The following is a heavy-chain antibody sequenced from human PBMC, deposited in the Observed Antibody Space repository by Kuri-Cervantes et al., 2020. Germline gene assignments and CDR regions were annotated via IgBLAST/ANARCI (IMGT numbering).Heavy chain of an antibody. CDR3: ARGPSSGWQKSAEYFQD. CDR2: ISSSSSYI. J-gene: IGHJ1*01. D-gene: IGHD6-19*01. Sequence: GGSLRLSCAASGFTFSNYWMSWVRQAPGKGLEWVSSISSSSSYIYYADSVKGRFIISRDNANNPLFLQVNSLRAEDTAVYYCARGPSSGWQKSAEYFQDWGRGTRVTVSS. V-gene: IGHV3-21*01. CDR1: GFTFSNYW.